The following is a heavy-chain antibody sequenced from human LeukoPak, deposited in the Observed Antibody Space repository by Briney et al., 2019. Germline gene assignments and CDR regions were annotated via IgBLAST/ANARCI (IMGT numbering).Heavy chain of an antibody. CDR2: ISGSGGST. J-gene: IGHJ4*02. D-gene: IGHD2-15*01. Sequence: HPGGSLRLSCAASGFTFSSYAMSWVRQAPGKGLEWVSAISGSGGSTYYADSVKGRLTISRDNSKNTLYLQMNSLRAEDTAVYYCARDIVVVVAATQDDYWGQGTLVTVSS. CDR1: GFTFSSYA. V-gene: IGHV3-23*01. CDR3: ARDIVVVVAATQDDY.